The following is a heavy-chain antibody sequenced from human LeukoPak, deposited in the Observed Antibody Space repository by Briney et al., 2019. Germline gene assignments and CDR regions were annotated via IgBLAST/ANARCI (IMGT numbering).Heavy chain of an antibody. CDR2: IIPIFGTA. D-gene: IGHD5-12*01. J-gene: IGHJ3*02. CDR1: GGTFSSYA. CDR3: AREWLRSARHDAFDI. V-gene: IGHV1-69*06. Sequence: ASVKVSCKASGGTFSSYAISWVRQAPGQGLEWMGGIIPIFGTANYAQKFQGRVTITADKSTSTAYMELSSLRSEDTAVYYCAREWLRSARHDAFDIWGQGTMVTVSS.